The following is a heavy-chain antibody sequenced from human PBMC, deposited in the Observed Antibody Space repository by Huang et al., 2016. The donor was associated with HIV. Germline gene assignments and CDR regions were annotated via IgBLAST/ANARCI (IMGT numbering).Heavy chain of an antibody. CDR2: FDPKDEET. CDR1: GYTLTELS. V-gene: IGHV1-24*01. J-gene: IGHJ4*02. Sequence: QVQLVQSGTEVKRSGASVTVSCKVSGYTLTELSMHWVRQAPGKGLEWMGGFDPKDEETIYAQKFQGRITMTEDTSTDTAYMELSSRRSEDTAVYYCATRMDRCERYVDTAVQFDYWGQGTLVTVSS. D-gene: IGHD5-18*01. CDR3: ATRMDRCERYVDTAVQFDY.